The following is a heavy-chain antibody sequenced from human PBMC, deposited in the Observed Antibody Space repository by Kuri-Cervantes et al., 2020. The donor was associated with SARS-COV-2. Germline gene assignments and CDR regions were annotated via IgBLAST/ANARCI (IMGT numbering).Heavy chain of an antibody. J-gene: IGHJ3*02. V-gene: IGHV2-5*02. CDR2: IYWDDEK. CDR3: AHRIEFRMDHDAFDI. CDR1: GFSLNTRGVG. D-gene: IGHD3-10*01. Sequence: SGPTLVKPTQTLTLTCTFSGFSLNTRGVGVSWIRQPPGKALEWLVLIYWDDEKRSNPSLRSRLTITKDTSKNQVVLRMTNMDPVDTATYYCAHRIEFRMDHDAFDIWGQGTMVTVSS.